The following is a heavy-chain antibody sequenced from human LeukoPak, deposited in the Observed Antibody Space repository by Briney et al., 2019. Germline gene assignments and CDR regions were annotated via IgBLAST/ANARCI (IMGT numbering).Heavy chain of an antibody. V-gene: IGHV3-23*01. CDR3: ANDLSRVPSYDFLQRARSSYYSMAV. J-gene: IGHJ6*03. Sequence: GGSLRLSCAASGFTFSSYAMSWVRQAPGKGLEWVSTISGSGGRTYYADSVKGRFTISRDNSKNTLFLQMNSLRAEDTAVYYCANDLSRVPSYDFLQRARSSYYSMAVWGKGTTVTVSS. CDR2: ISGSGGRT. CDR1: GFTFSSYA. D-gene: IGHD3/OR15-3a*01.